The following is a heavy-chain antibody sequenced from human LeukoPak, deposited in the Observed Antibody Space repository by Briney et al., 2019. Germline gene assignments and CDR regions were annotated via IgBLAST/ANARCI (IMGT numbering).Heavy chain of an antibody. Sequence: PGGSLRLSGAASGFTVSSYAMSWVRQAPGKWLEWDSAVSGSGGRTYYADSVKGRSTIARDNSQNTLYLQMNSLRAEDTAVSYCARIVVVITDHDYWGQGTLVTVSS. V-gene: IGHV3-23*01. J-gene: IGHJ4*02. CDR1: GFTVSSYA. CDR2: VSGSGGRT. D-gene: IGHD3-22*01. CDR3: ARIVVVITDHDY.